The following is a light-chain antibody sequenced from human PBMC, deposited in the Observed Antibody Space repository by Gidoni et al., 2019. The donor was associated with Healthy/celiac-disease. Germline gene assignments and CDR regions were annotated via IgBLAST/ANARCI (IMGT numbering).Light chain of an antibody. Sequence: DIQMTQSPSSLSASVGDRVTITCRASQSISSYLNWYQQKPGKAPKLLIYAASSLQSGVPSRFSGSGSGTDFTLTISSLQPEDFATYYCQQSDSTRWTFXXXTKVEIK. V-gene: IGKV1-39*01. CDR2: AAS. CDR3: QQSDSTRWT. J-gene: IGKJ1*01. CDR1: QSISSY.